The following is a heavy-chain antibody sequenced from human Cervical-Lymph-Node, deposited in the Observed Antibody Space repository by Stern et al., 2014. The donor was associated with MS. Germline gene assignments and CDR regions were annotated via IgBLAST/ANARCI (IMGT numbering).Heavy chain of an antibody. CDR3: ARRITMVRGASTD. J-gene: IGHJ4*02. CDR1: GGSISSSNW. CDR2: IYHTGTP. V-gene: IGHV4-4*02. Sequence: QLQLQESGPGLVKPSGTLSLTCAVSGGSISSSNWWSWVRPPPGQGLEWIGAIYHTGTPHYNPSPKSPVTISVDNSHHPLSLHLRAGTAADTAVYYCARRITMVRGASTDWGQGTLVTVSS. D-gene: IGHD3-10*01.